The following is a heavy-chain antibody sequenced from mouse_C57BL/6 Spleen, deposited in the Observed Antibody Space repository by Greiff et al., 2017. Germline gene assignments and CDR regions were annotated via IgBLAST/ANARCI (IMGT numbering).Heavy chain of an antibody. CDR3: ARNGPYYYGSSYSYYFDY. D-gene: IGHD1-1*01. CDR1: GYTFTSYW. CDR2: IDPSDSET. Sequence: QVQLQQPGAELVRPGSSVKLSCKASGYTFTSYWMHWVKQRPIQGLEWIGNIDPSDSETHYNQKFKDKATLTVDKSSSTAYMQLSSLTSEDSAVYYCARNGPYYYGSSYSYYFDYWGQGTTLTVSS. J-gene: IGHJ2*01. V-gene: IGHV1-52*01.